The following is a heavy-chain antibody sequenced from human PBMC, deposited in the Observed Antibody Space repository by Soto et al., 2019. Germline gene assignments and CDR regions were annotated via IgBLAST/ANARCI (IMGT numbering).Heavy chain of an antibody. CDR1: GGTFSSYT. V-gene: IGHV1-69*08. J-gene: IGHJ4*02. Sequence: QVQLVQSGAEVKKPGSSVKVSCKASGGTFSSYTISWVRQAPGQGLEWMGRIIPILGIANYAQKFQGRVTITADKSTSTAYMELSSLRSEDTAVYYCARDPVGSSWETDYWGQGTLVTVSS. CDR3: ARDPVGSSWETDY. CDR2: IIPILGIA. D-gene: IGHD6-13*01.